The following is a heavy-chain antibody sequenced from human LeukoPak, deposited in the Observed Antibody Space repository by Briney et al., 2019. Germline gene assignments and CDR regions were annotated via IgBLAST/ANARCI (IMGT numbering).Heavy chain of an antibody. Sequence: GGSLRLSCSASGFTFSSYAMHWVRQAPGKGLEYVSAISSSGDSTYYADSVKGRFTISRDNSKNTLYLQMSSLRPEDAAVYYCVKDGMAVAGTAPLDYWGLGILVTVSA. J-gene: IGHJ4*02. CDR2: ISSSGDST. D-gene: IGHD6-19*01. V-gene: IGHV3-64D*08. CDR1: GFTFSSYA. CDR3: VKDGMAVAGTAPLDY.